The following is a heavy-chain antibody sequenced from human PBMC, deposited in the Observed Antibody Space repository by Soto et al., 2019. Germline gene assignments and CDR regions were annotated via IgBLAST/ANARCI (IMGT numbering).Heavy chain of an antibody. V-gene: IGHV3-20*04. J-gene: IGHJ4*02. Sequence: PGGSLRLSCAVSGFTFEDYGMSWVRQVPGKGLEWVSGINWNGDSTGYADSVQGRFTISRDNAENSLYLQMDSLRVEDAALYYCTRDENYFDSSGYNFLYWGQGTLVTVSS. CDR2: INWNGDST. CDR1: GFTFEDYG. D-gene: IGHD3-22*01. CDR3: TRDENYFDSSGYNFLY.